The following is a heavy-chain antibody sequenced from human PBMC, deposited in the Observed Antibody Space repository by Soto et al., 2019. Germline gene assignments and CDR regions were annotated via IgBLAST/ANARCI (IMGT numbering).Heavy chain of an antibody. J-gene: IGHJ3*02. CDR2: IYWSGDE. CDR1: GFSLSTIGVG. V-gene: IGHV2-5*01. D-gene: IGHD6-6*01. CDR3: ARGLATLTVFAFHI. Sequence: SGPTLVNPTRTLTLTCSFSGFSLSTIGVGVGWIRQSPGKALEWLALIYWSGDEHYRPSLKSRLSIIKDTSKNHVVLIMTDMDPVDTATYYCARGLATLTVFAFHIWGQATMVTVS.